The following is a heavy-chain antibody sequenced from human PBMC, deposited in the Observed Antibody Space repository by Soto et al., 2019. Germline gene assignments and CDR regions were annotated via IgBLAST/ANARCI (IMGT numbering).Heavy chain of an antibody. Sequence: SETLSLTCTVSGGSISSYYWSWIRQPPGKGLEWIGYIYYSGSTNYNPSLRSRVTISVDTSKNKFSLKLSSVTAADTAVYYCARQDKGPFDYWGQGTLVTVSS. CDR2: IYYSGST. J-gene: IGHJ4*02. CDR1: GGSISSYY. CDR3: ARQDKGPFDY. V-gene: IGHV4-59*08.